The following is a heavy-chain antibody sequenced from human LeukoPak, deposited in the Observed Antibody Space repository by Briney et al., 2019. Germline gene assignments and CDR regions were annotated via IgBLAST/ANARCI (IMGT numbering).Heavy chain of an antibody. J-gene: IGHJ4*02. V-gene: IGHV4-59*08. D-gene: IGHD2-2*01. Sequence: SETLSLTCTVSGTSISSYYWSWTRQPPGKGLEWIGDIYYSGSIKYNPSLKSRVTMSVDTSNNQFSLKLTSVTAADTAVYYCARYHSTWGLNYWGQGTLVTVSS. CDR2: IYYSGSI. CDR1: GTSISSYY. CDR3: ARYHSTWGLNY.